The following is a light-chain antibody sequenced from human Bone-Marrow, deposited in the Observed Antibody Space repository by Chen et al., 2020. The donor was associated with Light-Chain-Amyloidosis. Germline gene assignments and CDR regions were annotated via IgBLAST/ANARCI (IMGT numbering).Light chain of an antibody. CDR3: QVWDRSGDRPV. V-gene: IGLV3-21*02. CDR2: DDN. J-gene: IGLJ3*02. Sequence: SYVLTQPSSVSVAPGQTATIACGGNNIGSTSVFWYQQTPGKAPLLVVYDDNDRPSGIPERLSGTNSGNTATLTISRVEAGNEADYYCQVWDRSGDRPVFGGGTKMTVL. CDR1: NIGSTS.